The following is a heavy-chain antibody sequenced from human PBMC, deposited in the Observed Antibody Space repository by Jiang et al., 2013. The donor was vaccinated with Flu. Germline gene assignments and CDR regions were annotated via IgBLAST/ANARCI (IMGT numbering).Heavy chain of an antibody. CDR1: GDPSAVEVTS. Sequence: TLSLTCTVSGDPSAVEVTSGAGSGSPQGRDWSGLDILLHGGTNYNPSLRNRVTISLDASKNQISLRLSSVTAADTAVYFCARDLGVSDFWSGYHRSTAYYYMDVWGKGTTVTVSS. V-gene: IGHV4-61*01. D-gene: IGHD3-3*01. J-gene: IGHJ6*03. CDR2: LLHGGT. CDR3: ARDLGVSDFWSGYHRSTAYYYMDV.